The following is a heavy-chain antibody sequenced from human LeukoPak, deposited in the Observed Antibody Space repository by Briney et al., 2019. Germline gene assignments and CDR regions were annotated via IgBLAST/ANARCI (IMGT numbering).Heavy chain of an antibody. CDR1: GGTFSSYA. V-gene: IGHV1-69*04. Sequence: GASVKVSCKASGGTFSSYAFSWVRQAPGQGLEWMGRIIPILGIANYAQKFQGRVTITADKSPSTAYMELSGLRSEDTAVYYCAREWESSGWYNDYWGQGTLVTVSS. D-gene: IGHD6-19*01. J-gene: IGHJ4*02. CDR3: AREWESSGWYNDY. CDR2: IIPILGIA.